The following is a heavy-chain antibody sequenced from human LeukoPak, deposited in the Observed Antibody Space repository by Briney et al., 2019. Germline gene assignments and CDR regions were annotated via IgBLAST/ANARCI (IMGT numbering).Heavy chain of an antibody. J-gene: IGHJ4*02. V-gene: IGHV1-18*01. CDR2: ISAYNGNT. CDR3: ARTWGIAAVIDY. CDR1: GYTFTSYG. D-gene: IGHD6-13*01. Sequence: ASVKVSCKASGYTFTSYGISWVRQAPGQGLEWMGWISAYNGNTNYAQKFQGRVTMTRDTSISTAYMELSRLRSDDTAVYYCARTWGIAAVIDYWGQGTLVTVSS.